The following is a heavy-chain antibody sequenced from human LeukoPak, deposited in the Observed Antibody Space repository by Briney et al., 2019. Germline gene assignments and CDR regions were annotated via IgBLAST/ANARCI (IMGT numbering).Heavy chain of an antibody. Sequence: GGSLRLSCAASGFIFSSYAMSWVRQAPGKGLEWVGFIRSKAYGGTTEYAASVKGRFTISRDDSKSIAYLQMNSLKTEDTAVYYCTRDNDFWSGYYMGLDYWSQGTLVTVSS. V-gene: IGHV3-49*04. J-gene: IGHJ4*02. D-gene: IGHD3-3*01. CDR3: TRDNDFWSGYYMGLDY. CDR1: GFIFSSYA. CDR2: IRSKAYGGTT.